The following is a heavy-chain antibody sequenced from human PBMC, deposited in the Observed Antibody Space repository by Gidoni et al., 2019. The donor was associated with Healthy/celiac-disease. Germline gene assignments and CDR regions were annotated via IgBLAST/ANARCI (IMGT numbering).Heavy chain of an antibody. Sequence: SYAMSWVRQAPGKGLEWVSAISGSGGSTYYADSVKGRFTISRDNSKNTLYLQMNSLRAEDTAVYYGAKGRGGSTTASFDYWGQGTLVTVSS. CDR1: SYA. CDR3: AKGRGGSTTASFDY. V-gene: IGHV3-23*01. J-gene: IGHJ4*02. CDR2: ISGSGGST. D-gene: IGHD1-26*01.